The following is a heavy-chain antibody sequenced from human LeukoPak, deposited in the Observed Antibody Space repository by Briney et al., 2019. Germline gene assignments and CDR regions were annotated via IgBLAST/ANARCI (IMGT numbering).Heavy chain of an antibody. V-gene: IGHV4-59*01. CDR1: GGSISSYY. J-gene: IGHJ6*03. CDR2: IYYTGST. CDR3: AWSSDFRYYYYYMDV. D-gene: IGHD3-3*01. Sequence: SETLSLTCTVPGGSISSYYWTWIRQPPGKGLEWIGYIYYTGSTNYNPSLKSRVTISVDTSKNQFSLKLSSVTAADTAVYYCAWSSDFRYYYYYMDVWGKGTTVTVSS.